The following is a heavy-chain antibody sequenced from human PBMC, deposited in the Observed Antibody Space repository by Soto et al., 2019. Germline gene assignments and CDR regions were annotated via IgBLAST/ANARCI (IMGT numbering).Heavy chain of an antibody. CDR2: INYDGYS. J-gene: IGHJ6*02. D-gene: IGHD3-10*01. CDR1: GGSITNYY. CDR3: ARHGFGPLHGLVDV. V-gene: IGHV4-59*08. Sequence: QVQLQESGPGLVKPSETLSLTCTVSGGSITNYYCSWFRQPPGKGLEWIGYINYDGYSAYNLSLKRRGTLSIDAPKTQPSPMLESVTATDTAVYYCARHGFGPLHGLVDVWGPGTTVIVSS.